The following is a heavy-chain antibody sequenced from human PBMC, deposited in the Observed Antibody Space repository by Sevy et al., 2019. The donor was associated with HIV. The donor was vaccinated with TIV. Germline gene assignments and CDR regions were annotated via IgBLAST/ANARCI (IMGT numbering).Heavy chain of an antibody. J-gene: IGHJ4*02. Sequence: GGSLRLSCAASGFTVTNTYMSWVRQAPGKELEWVAVIFSVGNIYYAGSVKGRFAISRDNSKNTVCLQMNSLRVEDTAVYFCARGAPMAAAGTIDYWGQGTLVTVSS. V-gene: IGHV3-53*01. CDR3: ARGAPMAAAGTIDY. CDR2: IFSVGNI. CDR1: GFTVTNTY. D-gene: IGHD6-13*01.